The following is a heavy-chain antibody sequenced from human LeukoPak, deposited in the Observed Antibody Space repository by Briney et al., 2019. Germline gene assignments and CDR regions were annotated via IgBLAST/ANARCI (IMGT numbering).Heavy chain of an antibody. J-gene: IGHJ3*02. Sequence: SETLSLTCTVSGGSISSYYWSWIRQPAGKGLEWLGRIYTSGSTNYNPSLKSRVTMSVDTSKNQFSLKLSSVTAADTAVYYCARDLHYGDMGDAFDIWGQGTMVTVSS. CDR3: ARDLHYGDMGDAFDI. D-gene: IGHD4-17*01. CDR1: GGSISSYY. V-gene: IGHV4-4*07. CDR2: IYTSGST.